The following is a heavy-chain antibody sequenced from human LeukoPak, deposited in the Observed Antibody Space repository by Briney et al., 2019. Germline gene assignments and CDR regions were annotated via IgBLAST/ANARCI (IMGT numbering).Heavy chain of an antibody. V-gene: IGHV3-7*01. Sequence: PGGSLRLSCAASGFTFSDYYMSWIRQAPGKGLEWVANIKQDGSEKYYVDSVKGRFTISRDNAKNSLYLQMNSLRAEDTAVYYCARDFAFDIWGQGTMVTVSS. CDR3: ARDFAFDI. J-gene: IGHJ3*02. CDR1: GFTFSDYY. CDR2: IKQDGSEK.